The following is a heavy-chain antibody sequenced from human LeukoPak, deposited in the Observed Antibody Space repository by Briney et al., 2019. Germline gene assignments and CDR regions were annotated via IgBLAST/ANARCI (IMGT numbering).Heavy chain of an antibody. V-gene: IGHV4-59*01. J-gene: IGHJ5*02. CDR1: GGSMSSYY. CDR3: ARGGIQLWSNNWVDP. CDR2: VYYSGTT. Sequence: SETLSLTCTVSGGSMSSYYWSWIRQPPGKGLEWIGYVYYSGTTDYNPSLRSRVTISVDTSKNQFSLKLSSVTAADTAVYYCARGGIQLWSNNWVDPWGQGILVTVSS. D-gene: IGHD5-18*01.